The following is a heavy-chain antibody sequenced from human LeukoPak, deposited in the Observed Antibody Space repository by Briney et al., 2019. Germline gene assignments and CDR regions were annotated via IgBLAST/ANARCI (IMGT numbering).Heavy chain of an antibody. D-gene: IGHD1-26*01. Sequence: PSETLSLTCTVSGDSIIYHYWNWIRQPPGKGLEWIGYIHYTGNNNYNPSLKSRVTMSVDTSKSQFSLKLSSLTAADTAIYYCAKWEESENAFDIWGQGTMVTVSS. CDR3: AKWEESENAFDI. V-gene: IGHV4-59*11. CDR1: GDSIIYHY. CDR2: IHYTGNN. J-gene: IGHJ3*02.